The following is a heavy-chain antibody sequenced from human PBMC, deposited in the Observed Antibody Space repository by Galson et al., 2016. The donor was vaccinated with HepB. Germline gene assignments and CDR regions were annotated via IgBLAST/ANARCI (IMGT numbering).Heavy chain of an antibody. CDR2: VYNSGST. J-gene: IGHJ6*03. Sequence: SETLSLTCTVSGGSVNSGSYYWTWIRQPPGKGLEWIGYVYNSGSTNYNPSLKSRVTISVDTSKNQFSLKLTSATAADTAVYYCARDYYYYYYMDVWGKGTTVTVSS. CDR3: ARDYYYYYYMDV. V-gene: IGHV4-61*01. CDR1: GGSVNSGSYY.